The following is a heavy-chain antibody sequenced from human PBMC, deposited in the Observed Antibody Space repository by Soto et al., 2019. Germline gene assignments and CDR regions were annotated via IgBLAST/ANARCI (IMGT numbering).Heavy chain of an antibody. CDR1: GFTFSSYG. CDR3: AKESPTMFYGMDV. J-gene: IGHJ6*02. D-gene: IGHD3-10*02. CDR2: ISYDGSNK. Sequence: QVQLVESGGGVVQPGRSLRLPGAASGFTFSSYGMHWVRQAPGKGLEWVAVISYDGSNKYYADSVKGRFTISRDNSKNTLYLQMNSLRAEDTAVYYCAKESPTMFYGMDVWGQGTTVTVSS. V-gene: IGHV3-30*18.